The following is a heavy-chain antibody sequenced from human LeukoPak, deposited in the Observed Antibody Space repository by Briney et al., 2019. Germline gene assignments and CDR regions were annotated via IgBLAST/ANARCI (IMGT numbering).Heavy chain of an antibody. D-gene: IGHD3-9*01. CDR2: IYPGESDT. J-gene: IGHJ3*02. Sequence: GESLKISCKGSGYSFTSYWIGWVRQMPGKGLEWMGIIYPGESDTRYSPSFQGQVTISADKSISTAYLQWSSLKASDTAMYYCARRQDYDILTGYENDAFDIWGQGTMVTVSS. CDR3: ARRQDYDILTGYENDAFDI. CDR1: GYSFTSYW. V-gene: IGHV5-51*01.